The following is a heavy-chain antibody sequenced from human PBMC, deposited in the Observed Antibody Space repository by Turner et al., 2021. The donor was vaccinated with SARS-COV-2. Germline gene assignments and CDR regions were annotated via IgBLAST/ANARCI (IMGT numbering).Heavy chain of an antibody. J-gene: IGHJ4*02. Sequence: QVQLVESGGGVVQPGSSLGLACTDSGFTFGAYAMPWVRQAPDKGLEWVAVIWFDGSNQYYADSVKGRFTISRDNAKNTLYLQMSSLRDEDTAVYYCARDGGGYELLFVYWGQGSLVTVS. CDR2: IWFDGSNQ. CDR1: GFTFGAYA. D-gene: IGHD1-26*01. V-gene: IGHV3-33*08. CDR3: ARDGGGYELLFVY.